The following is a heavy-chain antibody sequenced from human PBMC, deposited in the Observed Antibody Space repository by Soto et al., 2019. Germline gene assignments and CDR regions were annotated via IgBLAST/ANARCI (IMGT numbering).Heavy chain of an antibody. CDR1: GGTFSSYT. Sequence: QVQLVQSGAEVKKPGSSVKVSCKASGGTFSSYTISWVRQAPGQGLEWMGRIIPILGIANYAQKCQGRVTITADKSTSTAYMELSSLRSEDTAVYYCAREAYGGKTESYWGQGTLVTVSS. CDR3: AREAYGGKTESY. CDR2: IIPILGIA. V-gene: IGHV1-69*08. D-gene: IGHD4-17*01. J-gene: IGHJ4*02.